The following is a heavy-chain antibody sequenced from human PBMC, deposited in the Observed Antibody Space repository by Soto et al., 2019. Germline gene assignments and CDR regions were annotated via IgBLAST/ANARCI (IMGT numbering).Heavy chain of an antibody. CDR3: ASRNITMVRGVSDDAFDI. V-gene: IGHV4-39*01. J-gene: IGHJ3*02. Sequence: SETLSLTCTVSGGSISSSSYYWGWIRQPPGKGLEWIGSIYYSGSTYYNPSLKSRVTISVDTSKNQFSLKLSSVTAADTAVYYCASRNITMVRGVSDDAFDIWGQGTMVTVSS. CDR1: GGSISSSSYY. D-gene: IGHD3-10*01. CDR2: IYYSGST.